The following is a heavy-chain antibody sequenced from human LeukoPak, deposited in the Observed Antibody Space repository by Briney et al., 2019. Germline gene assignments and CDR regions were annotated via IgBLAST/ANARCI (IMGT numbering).Heavy chain of an antibody. CDR2: ISSSSSYI. D-gene: IGHD6-13*01. CDR1: GFTFSSYS. CDR3: ARDRRAAAGTPYYFDY. V-gene: IGHV3-21*01. Sequence: PGGSLRLSCAASGFTFSSYSMNWVRQAPGKGLEWVSSISSSSSYIYYADSVKGRFTISRDNAKNSLYLQMNSLRAEDTAVYYCARDRRAAAGTPYYFDYWGQGTLVTVSS. J-gene: IGHJ4*02.